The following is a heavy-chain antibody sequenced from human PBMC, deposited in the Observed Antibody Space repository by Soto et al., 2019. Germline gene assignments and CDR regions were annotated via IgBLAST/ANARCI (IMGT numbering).Heavy chain of an antibody. J-gene: IGHJ3*02. CDR3: ARPQFSGTYHDPFKI. D-gene: IGHD1-26*01. CDR1: GDCISSRTDY. CDR2: VYYGENT. V-gene: IGHV4-39*02. Sequence: SESLSLTCAVSGDCISSRTDYWCLLRKPPGRGLEWIGSVYYGENTYYNPSLKSRVTISVDTSKNLFSLNLSSVTAADTAMYYCARPQFSGTYHDPFKIWGPGTMVTVSS.